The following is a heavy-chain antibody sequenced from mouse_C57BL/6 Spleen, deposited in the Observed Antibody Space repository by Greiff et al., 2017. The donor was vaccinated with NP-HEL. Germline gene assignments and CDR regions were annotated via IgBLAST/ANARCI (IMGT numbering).Heavy chain of an antibody. CDR2: INPNNGGT. V-gene: IGHV1-26*01. CDR3: ASGENNWGY. J-gene: IGHJ2*01. Sequence: EVQLPQSGPELVKPGASVKISCKASGYTFTDYYMNWVKQSHGQSLEWIGDINPNNGGTSYTSKFKGKATMNVDKSASTAYRELRSLTSEDTTVYYCASGENNWGYWGQGTTLTVSS. CDR1: GYTFTDYY. D-gene: IGHD4-1*01.